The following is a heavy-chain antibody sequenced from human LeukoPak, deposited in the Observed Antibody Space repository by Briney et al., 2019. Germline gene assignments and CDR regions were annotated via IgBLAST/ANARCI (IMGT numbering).Heavy chain of an antibody. Sequence: GASVKVSCKASGYTFTSYAMHWVRQAPGQRLEWMGWINAGNGNTKYSQKFQGRVTMTRDTSTSTVYMELSSLRSEDTAVYYCARWDYDSSGYDYWGQGTLVTVSS. CDR3: ARWDYDSSGYDY. V-gene: IGHV1-3*01. CDR1: GYTFTSYA. J-gene: IGHJ4*02. D-gene: IGHD3-22*01. CDR2: INAGNGNT.